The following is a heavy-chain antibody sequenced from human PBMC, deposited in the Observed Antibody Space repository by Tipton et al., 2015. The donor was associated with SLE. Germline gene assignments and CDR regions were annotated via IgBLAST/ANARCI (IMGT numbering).Heavy chain of an antibody. J-gene: IGHJ4*02. CDR2: IKQDGSER. D-gene: IGHD1-26*01. Sequence: SLRLSCAASGFTFSNYWMNWVRQAPGKGLEWVANIKQDGSERYYVDSVEGRFAISRDNAKNSLFLQMNSLRPEDTAVYYCAREKFQEPDFWGQGTLVTVSS. CDR3: AREKFQEPDF. CDR1: GFTFSNYW. V-gene: IGHV3-7*01.